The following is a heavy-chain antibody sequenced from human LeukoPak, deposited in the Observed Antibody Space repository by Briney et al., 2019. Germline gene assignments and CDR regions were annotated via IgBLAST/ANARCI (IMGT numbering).Heavy chain of an antibody. CDR3: AKGSDSSSWYYFDY. V-gene: IGHV3-9*01. CDR1: GFTFSTYS. J-gene: IGHJ4*02. D-gene: IGHD6-13*01. CDR2: IGWFGGSI. Sequence: GGSLSLSCAASGFTFSTYSMNWVRQAPGKGLEWVSGIGWFGGSIAYADSVKGRFTISRDNAKNSLYLQMNSLRAEDTALYYCAKGSDSSSWYYFDYWGQGTLVTVSS.